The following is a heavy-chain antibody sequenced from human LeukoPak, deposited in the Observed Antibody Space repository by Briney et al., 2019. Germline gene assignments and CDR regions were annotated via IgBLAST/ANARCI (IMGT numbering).Heavy chain of an antibody. J-gene: IGHJ4*02. V-gene: IGHV3-7*01. Sequence: PGGSLRLSCAASGFTFSSYWMSWIRQAPGRGLEWVANIKQDGCEKYYADSVKGRFTISRDNAKNSLYLQMNSLRVEDTAMYYCAADSGGSRYWGQGTLATVSS. CDR1: GFTFSSYW. CDR3: AADSGGSRY. CDR2: IKQDGCEK. D-gene: IGHD2-15*01.